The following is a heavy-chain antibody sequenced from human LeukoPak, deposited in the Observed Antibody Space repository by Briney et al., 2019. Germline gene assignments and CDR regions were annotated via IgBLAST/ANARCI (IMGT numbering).Heavy chain of an antibody. CDR3: ARQGEAADAFDI. J-gene: IGHJ3*02. CDR2: IWYDGSNK. Sequence: GGSLRLSCAASGFTFSSYGMHWVRQAPGKGLEWVAVIWYDGSNKYYEDSVKGRFTISRDNSKNTLYLQMNSLRAEDTAVYYCARQGEAADAFDIWGQGTMVSVSS. D-gene: IGHD3-16*01. V-gene: IGHV3-33*08. CDR1: GFTFSSYG.